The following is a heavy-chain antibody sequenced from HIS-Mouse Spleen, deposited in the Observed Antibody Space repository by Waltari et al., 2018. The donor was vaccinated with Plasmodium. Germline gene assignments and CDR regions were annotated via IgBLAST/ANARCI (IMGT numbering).Heavy chain of an antibody. V-gene: IGHV3-7*01. CDR1: GFTFSSYW. D-gene: IGHD6-13*01. Sequence: EVQLVESGGGLVRPGGSLSLSCSASGFTFSSYWTSWVRQDPGKGLEWVANIKQDGSEKYYVDSVKGRFTISRDNAKNSLYLQMNSLRAEDTAVYYCASSWYWYFDLWGRGTLVTVSS. J-gene: IGHJ2*01. CDR3: ASSWYWYFDL. CDR2: IKQDGSEK.